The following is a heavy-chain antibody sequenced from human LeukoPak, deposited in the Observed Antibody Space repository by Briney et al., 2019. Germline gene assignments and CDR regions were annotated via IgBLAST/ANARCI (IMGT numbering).Heavy chain of an antibody. Sequence: ASVKVSCKASGYTFTSYYMHWVRQAPGQGLEWMGWINPNSGGTNYAQKFQGRVTMTRDTSISTAYMELSRLRSDDTAVYYCARDLVYYGSGSYYFDYWGQGTLVTASS. CDR3: ARDLVYYGSGSYYFDY. CDR2: INPNSGGT. V-gene: IGHV1-2*02. J-gene: IGHJ4*02. D-gene: IGHD3-10*01. CDR1: GYTFTSYY.